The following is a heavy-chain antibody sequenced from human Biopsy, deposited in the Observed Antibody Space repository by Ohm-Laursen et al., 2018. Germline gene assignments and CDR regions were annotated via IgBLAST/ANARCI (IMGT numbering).Heavy chain of an antibody. CDR1: GFTFTNHW. V-gene: IGHV3-7*01. D-gene: IGHD3-22*01. Sequence: SLRLSCSASGFTFTNHWMSWVRQAPGKGLEWVANIKEDGSEKYYVDSVKGRFTISRDNAKNSLFLQMNSLRAEDTAVYFCVRGVDYYDPYHYYALDVWGQGTTVTVSS. CDR2: IKEDGSEK. CDR3: VRGVDYYDPYHYYALDV. J-gene: IGHJ6*02.